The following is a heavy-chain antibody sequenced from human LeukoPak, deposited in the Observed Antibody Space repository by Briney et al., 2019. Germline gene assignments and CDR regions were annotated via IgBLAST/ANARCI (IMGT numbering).Heavy chain of an antibody. D-gene: IGHD1-26*01. CDR3: ARPRGSYVPLDAFDI. Sequence: GESLKISCKGSGYSFTSYWIGWVRQMPGKGLEWMGIIYPGDSDTRYSPSFQGQVTISADKSISTAYLQWSSLKASDTAMYYCARPRGSYVPLDAFDIWGQGTMVTVSS. V-gene: IGHV5-51*01. J-gene: IGHJ3*02. CDR1: GYSFTSYW. CDR2: IYPGDSDT.